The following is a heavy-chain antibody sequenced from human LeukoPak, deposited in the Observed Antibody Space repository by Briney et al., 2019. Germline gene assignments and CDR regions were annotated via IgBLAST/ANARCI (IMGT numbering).Heavy chain of an antibody. D-gene: IGHD4-17*01. Sequence: SVKVSCKASGGTFSSYAISWVRQAPGQGLEWMGRIIPILGIADYAQKFQGRVTITADKSTSTAYMELSSLRSEDTAVYYCARDDYGDYVIDYWGQGTLVTVSS. CDR3: ARDDYGDYVIDY. V-gene: IGHV1-69*04. CDR1: GGTFSSYA. CDR2: IIPILGIA. J-gene: IGHJ4*02.